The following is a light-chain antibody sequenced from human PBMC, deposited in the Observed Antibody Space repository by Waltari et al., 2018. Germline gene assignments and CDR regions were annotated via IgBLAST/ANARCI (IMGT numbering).Light chain of an antibody. CDR2: AAS. V-gene: IGKV1-12*01. J-gene: IGKJ1*01. CDR3: QQGSIFPRT. Sequence: DIQMTQSPSSVSASVGVSVTITCRASQGISTWLAWYQQKPGKAPQLLIYAASTLQSGVPSRFSGSGSGTDFTLTISNLQPEDFATYYCQQGSIFPRTFGQGTKVEIQ. CDR1: QGISTW.